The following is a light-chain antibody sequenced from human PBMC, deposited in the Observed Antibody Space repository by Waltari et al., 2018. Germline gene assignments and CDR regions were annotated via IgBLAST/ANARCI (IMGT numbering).Light chain of an antibody. J-gene: IGLJ3*02. V-gene: IGLV1-44*01. CDR3: ASWDDSLNGDVL. CDR1: RSNIRSNL. Sequence: QSILTQPPSASGTPGQRVTISCSGRRSNIRSNLVSWSQKRPGTAPKLLIYNDNQRPSGVPDRCSGSKSGTSAFLAITGLQSEDEADYYCASWDDSLNGDVLFGGGTKLTVL. CDR2: NDN.